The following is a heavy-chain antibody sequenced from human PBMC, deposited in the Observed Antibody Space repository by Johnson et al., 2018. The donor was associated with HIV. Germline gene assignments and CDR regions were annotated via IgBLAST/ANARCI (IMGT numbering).Heavy chain of an antibody. CDR3: AKDQYRKLTTVAGI. Sequence: VQLVESGGGLVQPGRSLRLSCTASGFTFGDYAMSWVRQAPGKGLEWISYIGRSGTTIYYADSVKGRFTISRDNSKNTLSLQMNSLRVEDTAVYYCAKDQYRKLTTVAGIWGQGTMVTVSS. CDR1: GFTFGDYA. D-gene: IGHD4-17*01. CDR2: IGRSGTTI. V-gene: IGHV3-23*04. J-gene: IGHJ3*02.